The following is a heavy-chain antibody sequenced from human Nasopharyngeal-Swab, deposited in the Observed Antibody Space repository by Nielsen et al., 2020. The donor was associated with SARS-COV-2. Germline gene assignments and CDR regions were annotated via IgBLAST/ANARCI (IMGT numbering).Heavy chain of an antibody. Sequence: GESLKISCAASGFTFSSYWMHWVRQAPGKGLVWVSRINSDGSSTSYADSVKGRFTTSRDSAKKTLYLQMNSLRAEDTAVYYCARYSSSWGFFDFWGQGTLVTFSS. CDR1: GFTFSSYW. J-gene: IGHJ4*02. CDR3: ARYSSSWGFFDF. V-gene: IGHV3-74*01. D-gene: IGHD6-13*01. CDR2: INSDGSST.